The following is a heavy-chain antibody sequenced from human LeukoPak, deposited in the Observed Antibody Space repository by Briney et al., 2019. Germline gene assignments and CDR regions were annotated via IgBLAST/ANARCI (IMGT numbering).Heavy chain of an antibody. CDR2: IYNDGGRT. J-gene: IGHJ4*02. CDR3: ARGSSGWYVDY. V-gene: IGHV3-74*01. CDR1: GFTFSDHW. D-gene: IGHD6-19*01. Sequence: GGSPRLSCAASGFTFSDHWMHWVRQAPGKGLEWLSRIYNDGGRTSYADSVKGRFTISRDNGKNTLFLQLNSLRAEDTAVYYCARGSSGWYVDYWGQGTLVTVSS.